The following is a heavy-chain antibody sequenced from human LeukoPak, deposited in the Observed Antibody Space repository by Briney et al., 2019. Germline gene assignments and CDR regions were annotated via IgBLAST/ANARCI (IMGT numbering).Heavy chain of an antibody. CDR3: ARDSEAPYYYYGMDV. CDR2: ISGSGGST. V-gene: IGHV3-23*01. J-gene: IGHJ6*02. CDR1: GFTFSSYA. Sequence: GGSLRLSCAASGFTFSSYAMSWVRQAPGKGLEWVSAISGSGGSTYYADSVKGRFTISRDNSKNTLYLQMNSLRAEDTAVYYCARDSEAPYYYYGMDVWGQGTTVTVSS.